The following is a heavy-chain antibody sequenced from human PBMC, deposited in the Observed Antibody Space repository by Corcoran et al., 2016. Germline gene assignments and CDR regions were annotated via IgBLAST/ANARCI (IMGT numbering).Heavy chain of an antibody. V-gene: IGHV4-39*01. D-gene: IGHD3-22*01. Sequence: QQQLQESGPGLVKPSETLSLPCTVSGGSINSSSYYWGWIRKPPGKGLEWIGSIYYSGSTYYNPSLKSRVTISVDTSKNQFSLKLSSVTAADTAVYYCARLGYYDSSGYYPYFDYWGQGPLVTVSS. CDR2: IYYSGST. CDR1: GGSINSSSYY. J-gene: IGHJ4*02. CDR3: ARLGYYDSSGYYPYFDY.